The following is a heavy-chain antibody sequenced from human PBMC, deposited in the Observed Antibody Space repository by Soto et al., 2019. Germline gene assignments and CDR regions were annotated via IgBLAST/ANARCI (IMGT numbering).Heavy chain of an antibody. CDR3: AKDMYYGDYVHYFDY. V-gene: IGHV3-23*01. CDR1: GFTFSSYA. CDR2: ISGSGGST. Sequence: GGSLRLSCAASGFTFSSYAMSWVRQAPGKGLEWVSAISGSGGSTYYADSVKGRFTISRDNSKNTLYLQMNSLRAEDTAVYYCAKDMYYGDYVHYFDYWGQGTLVTVSS. J-gene: IGHJ4*02. D-gene: IGHD4-17*01.